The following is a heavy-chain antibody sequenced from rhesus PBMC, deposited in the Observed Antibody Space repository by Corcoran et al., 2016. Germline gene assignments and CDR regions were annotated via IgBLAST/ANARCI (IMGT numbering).Heavy chain of an antibody. V-gene: IGHV4-122*02. CDR1: GGSISSGYYY. J-gene: IGHJ4*01. Sequence: QVQLQESGPGLVKPSETLSLTCAVSGGSISSGYYYWSWIRQPPGKGLEWIGYITDSGSTSYNPSLKGRVTISRYPSKNPFSLKLSSVTAADTAVYYCAREESCSIWGQGVLVTVSS. CDR3: AREESCSI. CDR2: ITDSGST. D-gene: IGHD2-15*01.